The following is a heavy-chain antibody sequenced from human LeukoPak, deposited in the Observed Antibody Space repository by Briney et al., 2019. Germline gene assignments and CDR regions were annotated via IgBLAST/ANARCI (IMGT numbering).Heavy chain of an antibody. Sequence: PSETLSLTCSVFDNSSSFYYWSWIRQPAGKALEWIAHIYTTGNTNYNPSLKSRVTVSVDTSKNQFSLKLSSVTAADTAVYYCAGWNGGFQNFDYWGQGTLVTVSS. V-gene: IGHV4-59*10. CDR1: DNSSSFYY. J-gene: IGHJ4*02. CDR3: AGWNGGFQNFDY. CDR2: IYTTGNT. D-gene: IGHD3-16*01.